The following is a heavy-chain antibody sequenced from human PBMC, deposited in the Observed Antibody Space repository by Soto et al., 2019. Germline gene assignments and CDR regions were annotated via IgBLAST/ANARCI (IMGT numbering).Heavy chain of an antibody. V-gene: IGHV3-21*01. Sequence: PGGSLRLSCAASGFNLSSYSMNWVRPVPGKGLEWVSSISSSSSYIYYADSVKGRFTISRDNAKNSLYLQMNSLRAEDTAVYYCARDPRSVVVSAATDYWGQGTLVTVSS. CDR1: GFNLSSYS. D-gene: IGHD2-2*01. CDR3: ARDPRSVVVSAATDY. CDR2: ISSSSSYI. J-gene: IGHJ4*02.